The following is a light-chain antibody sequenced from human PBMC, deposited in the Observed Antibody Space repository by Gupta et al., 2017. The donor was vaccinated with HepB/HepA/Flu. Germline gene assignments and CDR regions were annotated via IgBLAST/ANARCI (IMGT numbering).Light chain of an antibody. J-gene: IGKJ1*01. Sequence: VGDRVTITCRASQGIKKDLAWYQHKPGKAPKLLIFAASSLQTGVPSRFSGSGSGTDFTLTISSLQPEDFATYYCLQAYSYPQTFGQGTKVEVK. CDR2: AAS. CDR1: QGIKKD. V-gene: IGKV1-6*01. CDR3: LQAYSYPQT.